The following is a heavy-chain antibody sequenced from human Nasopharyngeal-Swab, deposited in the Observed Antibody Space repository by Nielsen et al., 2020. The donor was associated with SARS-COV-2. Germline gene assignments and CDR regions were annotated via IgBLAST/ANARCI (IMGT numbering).Heavy chain of an antibody. CDR2: ISYDGSNK. CDR3: AKDAAMVRATYYYYMDV. V-gene: IGHV3-30*18. J-gene: IGHJ6*03. Sequence: WIRQPPGKGLEWVAVISYDGSNKYYADSVKGRFTISRDNSKNTLYLQMNSLRAEDTAVYYCAKDAAMVRATYYYYMDVWGKGTTVTVFS. D-gene: IGHD3-10*01.